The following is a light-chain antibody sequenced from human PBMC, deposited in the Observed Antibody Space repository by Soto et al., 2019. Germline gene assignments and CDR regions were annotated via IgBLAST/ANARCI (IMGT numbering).Light chain of an antibody. J-gene: IGKJ4*01. Sequence: DIQMTQSPSSLSASVADRVTITCRASQRMSSYLNWYQQKPGKAPKLLIYAASNLQSGVPSSFSGSVSWTDFTLTISSLQPEDFATYYCQQTYSTPLTFGGGTKVEI. CDR2: AAS. V-gene: IGKV1-39*01. CDR3: QQTYSTPLT. CDR1: QRMSSY.